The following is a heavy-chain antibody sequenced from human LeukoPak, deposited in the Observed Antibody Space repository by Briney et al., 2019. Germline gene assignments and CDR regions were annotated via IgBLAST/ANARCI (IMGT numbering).Heavy chain of an antibody. D-gene: IGHD3-3*01. CDR3: AKDIDDFLYYGMDV. CDR1: GFTFDDYA. V-gene: IGHV3-9*01. J-gene: IGHJ6*02. Sequence: GGSLRLSCAASGFTFDDYAMHWVRQAPGKGLEWVSGISWNSGSIGYADSVKGRFTISRDNAKNSLYLQMNSLRAEDTALYYCAKDIDDFLYYGMDVWGQGTTVTVSS. CDR2: ISWNSGSI.